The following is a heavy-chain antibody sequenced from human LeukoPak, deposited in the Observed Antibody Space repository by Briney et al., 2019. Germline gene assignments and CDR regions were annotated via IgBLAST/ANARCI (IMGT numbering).Heavy chain of an antibody. CDR2: ISYDGSNK. CDR1: GFTFSSYA. CDR3: ARVRDGYNSVTFDI. D-gene: IGHD5-24*01. J-gene: IGHJ3*02. Sequence: GGSLRLSCAASGFTFSSYAMHWVRQAPGKGLEWVAVISYDGSNKYYADSVKGRFTISRDNSKNTLYLQMNSLRAEDTAVYYCARVRDGYNSVTFDIRGQGTMVTVSS. V-gene: IGHV3-30*04.